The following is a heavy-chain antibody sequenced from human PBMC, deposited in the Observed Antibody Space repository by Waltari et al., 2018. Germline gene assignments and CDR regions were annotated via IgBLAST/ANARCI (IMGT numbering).Heavy chain of an antibody. J-gene: IGHJ2*01. CDR2: LDFSGNT. CDR1: GDSINGNSYY. Sequence: QLQLQESGPGLVKPSDTLFLSFTVSGDSINGNSYYWALLRQPPGKGLEWIASLDFSGNTYYSPSLKSRVTIFVATPNSQLSLKLRSVTAEDTGVYYCARHSAKSSSSWFFNLWGRGTLVTVSS. CDR3: ARHSAKSSSSWFFNL. V-gene: IGHV4-39*01. D-gene: IGHD3-10*01.